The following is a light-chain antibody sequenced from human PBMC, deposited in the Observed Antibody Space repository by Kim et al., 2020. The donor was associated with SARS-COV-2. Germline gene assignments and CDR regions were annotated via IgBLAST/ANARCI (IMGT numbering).Light chain of an antibody. CDR2: GVS. Sequence: PGEGAPLSCRASQSLSSSYLAWFQHKPGQAPRLLIYGVSSRATGIPDRFSGSGSGTDFTLTISRLDPEDFAVYYCQQYGRSPHFGPGTRLEIK. J-gene: IGKJ5*01. CDR1: QSLSSSY. CDR3: QQYGRSPH. V-gene: IGKV3-20*01.